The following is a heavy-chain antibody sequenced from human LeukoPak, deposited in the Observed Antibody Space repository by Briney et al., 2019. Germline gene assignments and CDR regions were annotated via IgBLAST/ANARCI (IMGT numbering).Heavy chain of an antibody. CDR3: AKDSAVSGSYPDASDI. CDR1: GFTFSSYD. D-gene: IGHD1-26*01. CDR2: IGTAGDT. Sequence: PGGSLRLSCAASGFTFSSYDMHWVRHATGKGLEWVSAIGTAGDTYYPGSVKGRFTLSRDNSKNTLYLQMNSLRAEDTAVYYCAKDSAVSGSYPDASDIWGQGTMVTVSS. V-gene: IGHV3-13*01. J-gene: IGHJ3*02.